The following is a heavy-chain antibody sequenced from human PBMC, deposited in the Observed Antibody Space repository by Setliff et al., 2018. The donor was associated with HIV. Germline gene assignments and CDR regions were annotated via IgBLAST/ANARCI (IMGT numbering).Heavy chain of an antibody. V-gene: IGHV4-4*07. Sequence: PSETLSLTCTVSGGSISSYYWSWIRQPAGKGLEWIGRTYPSGSTSYNPSLKSRVTMSVDTSKNQISLKLSSVTAADTAVFYCAREFYHYDSSDYYSDYYYYYMDVWGKGTTVTVSS. CDR3: AREFYHYDSSDYYSDYYYYYMDV. CDR1: GGSISSYY. CDR2: TYPSGST. J-gene: IGHJ6*03. D-gene: IGHD3-22*01.